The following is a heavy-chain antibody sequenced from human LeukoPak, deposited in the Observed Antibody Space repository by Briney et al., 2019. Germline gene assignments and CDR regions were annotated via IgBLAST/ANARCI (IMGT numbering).Heavy chain of an antibody. D-gene: IGHD4-17*01. J-gene: IGHJ4*02. CDR2: ISGSGDST. CDR1: GFTFSSYA. CDR3: AKAKSHTGSPSGY. V-gene: IGHV3-23*01. Sequence: GGSLRLSCAASGFTFSSYAMSWVRQAPGKGREWVSAISGSGDSTYYGDSVKGRFTISRDNSKNTLYLQMNSLRAEDTAVYYCAKAKSHTGSPSGYWGQGTLVTVSS.